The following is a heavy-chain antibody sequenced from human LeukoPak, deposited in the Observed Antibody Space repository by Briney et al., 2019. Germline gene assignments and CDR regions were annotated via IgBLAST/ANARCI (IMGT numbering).Heavy chain of an antibody. CDR1: GFIFSSYG. V-gene: IGHV3-23*01. J-gene: IGHJ3*02. CDR3: AKDLSWGAFGM. D-gene: IGHD3-16*01. CDR2: IGGSSGYMS. Sequence: AGSLSPSCAASGFIFSSYGMNCVRQAPGKRLEWVSGIGGSSGYMSYYAESVKGRFTISRDNSQNTLYLQMNSLRAEDTAVYYCAKDLSWGAFGMWGQGTLVTVSS.